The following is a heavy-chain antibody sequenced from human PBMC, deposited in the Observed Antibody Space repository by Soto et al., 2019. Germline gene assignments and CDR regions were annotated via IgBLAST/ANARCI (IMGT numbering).Heavy chain of an antibody. V-gene: IGHV3-49*04. J-gene: IGHJ4*02. CDR2: IRTNSYGGTA. CDR1: GFTFGDYG. Sequence: AGGSLRLSCTTSGFTFGDYGMTWVRQAPGKGLEWIGFIRTNSYGGTAEYAASLKGRFSVSRDDSKNIAYLQMNSLKTEDTAVYYCARDSMVFGYWGQGTLVTVSS. CDR3: ARDSMVFGY. D-gene: IGHD3-10*01.